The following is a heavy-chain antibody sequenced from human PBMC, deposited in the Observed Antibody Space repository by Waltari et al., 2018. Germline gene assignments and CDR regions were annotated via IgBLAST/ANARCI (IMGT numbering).Heavy chain of an antibody. Sequence: QVQLQESGPGLVKPSETLSLTCTVSGGSISSYYWSWIRQPPGKGLEWIGYIYYSGSTNYNPYLKSRVTISVDTSKNQFSLKLSSVTAADTAVYYCARDHPTGAYDYWGQGTLVTVSS. D-gene: IGHD3-10*01. CDR3: ARDHPTGAYDY. J-gene: IGHJ4*02. V-gene: IGHV4-59*01. CDR2: IYYSGST. CDR1: GGSISSYY.